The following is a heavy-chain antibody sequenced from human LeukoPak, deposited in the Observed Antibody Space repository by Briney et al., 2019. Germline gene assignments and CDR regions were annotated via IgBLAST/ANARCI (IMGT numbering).Heavy chain of an antibody. CDR2: MNPNSGNT. CDR3: ARESYYGSGSYYNPKFDY. Sequence: ASVKVSCKASGYTFTSYGISWVRQATGQGLEWMGWMNPNSGNTGCAQKFQGRVTITRNTSISTAYMELSSLRSEDTAVYYCARESYYGSGSYYNPKFDYWGQGTLVTVSS. V-gene: IGHV1-8*03. CDR1: GYTFTSYG. D-gene: IGHD3-10*01. J-gene: IGHJ4*02.